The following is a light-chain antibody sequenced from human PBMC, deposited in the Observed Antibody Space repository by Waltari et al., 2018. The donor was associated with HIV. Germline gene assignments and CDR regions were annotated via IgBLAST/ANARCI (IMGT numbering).Light chain of an antibody. Sequence: QSALPQPPSASGSPGQPVTISCTGTSSDVGGYNYVSWYQQPPGKAPKPMIYEVSKRPSGVPDRFSGSGSGNTASLTVSGLQAEDEADYYCSSYTGSDNLVFGGGTKLTVL. J-gene: IGLJ2*01. CDR1: SSDVGGYNY. V-gene: IGLV2-8*01. CDR2: EVS. CDR3: SSYTGSDNLV.